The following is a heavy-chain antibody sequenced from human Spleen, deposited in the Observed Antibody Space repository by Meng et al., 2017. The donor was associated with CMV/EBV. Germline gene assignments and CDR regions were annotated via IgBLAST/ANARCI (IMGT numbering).Heavy chain of an antibody. V-gene: IGHV3-20*04. CDR1: GFTFGDYG. CDR2: INGKSRSI. D-gene: IGHD2-21*01. J-gene: IGHJ6*02. Sequence: GESLKISCAASGFTFGDYGMGWVRQAPGKGLEWVSGINGKSRSIGYADSVKGRFSISRDNAKSSLYLQMNGLRVEDSGVYYCARDQEGTRALFPIRFAMDVWGQGTTVTVSS. CDR3: ARDQEGTRALFPIRFAMDV.